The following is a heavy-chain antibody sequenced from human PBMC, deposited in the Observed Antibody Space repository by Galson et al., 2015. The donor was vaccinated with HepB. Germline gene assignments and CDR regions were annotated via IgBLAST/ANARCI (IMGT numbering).Heavy chain of an antibody. Sequence: SLRLSCAASGFSFSSYWMHWVRQAPGKGLVWVSGINSDGSSTTNADSVKGRFTISRDNAKKTLYLQMNSLRAEDTAVYYCARWGGYCSGGSCYRAFDIWGRGTMLTVSS. CDR2: INSDGSST. D-gene: IGHD2-15*01. J-gene: IGHJ3*02. CDR3: ARWGGYCSGGSCYRAFDI. CDR1: GFSFSSYW. V-gene: IGHV3-74*01.